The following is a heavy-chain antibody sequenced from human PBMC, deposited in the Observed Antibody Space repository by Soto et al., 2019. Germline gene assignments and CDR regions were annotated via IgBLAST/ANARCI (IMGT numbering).Heavy chain of an antibody. V-gene: IGHV4-30-4*01. D-gene: IGHD7-27*01. CDR3: ARGPSGDKVDS. J-gene: IGHJ4*02. CDR2: IYDGGRT. CDR1: GGSISTVDYW. Sequence: QVQLQESGPGLVKPSQTLSLTCTVSGGSISTVDYWWSWIRQSPDMGLEWIGHIYDGGRTYNNPSLRSTVTMSVDTSRSQLSLTLSSVSAADTAVYYCARGPSGDKVDSWGQGTLVTVSS.